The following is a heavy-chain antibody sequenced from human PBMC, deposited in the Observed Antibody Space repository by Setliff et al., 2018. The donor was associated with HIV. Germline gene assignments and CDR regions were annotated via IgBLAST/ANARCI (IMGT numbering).Heavy chain of an antibody. J-gene: IGHJ3*02. Sequence: GASVKVSCKSSGYTFTDYFIHWVRQAPGQGLEWMGEITPFVGITNYAQKFQGRVTISADESTATAYIELSSLTSQDTAVYYCARSDNYYSGSGSNNVGLDCFDIWGQGTMVTVSS. CDR3: ARSDNYYSGSGSNNVGLDCFDI. CDR1: GYTFTDYF. D-gene: IGHD3-10*01. V-gene: IGHV1-69*10. CDR2: ITPFVGIT.